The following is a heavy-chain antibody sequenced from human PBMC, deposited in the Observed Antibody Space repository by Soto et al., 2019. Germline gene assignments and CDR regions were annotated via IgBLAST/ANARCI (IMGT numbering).Heavy chain of an antibody. CDR3: ARTYGSSWYMTFDY. CDR2: INHSGST. V-gene: IGHV4-34*01. J-gene: IGHJ4*02. Sequence: QVQIQQWGAGLLKPSETLSLTCAVYGESFSGYYWSWIRQPPGKGLEWIGEINHSGSTNYNPSLKSRVTISVDPSKNQFSLKLSSVTAADTAVFYCARTYGSSWYMTFDYWGQGTLVTVSS. D-gene: IGHD6-13*01. CDR1: GESFSGYY.